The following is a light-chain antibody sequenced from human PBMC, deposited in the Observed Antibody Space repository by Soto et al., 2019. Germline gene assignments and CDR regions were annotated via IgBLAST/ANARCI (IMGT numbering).Light chain of an antibody. CDR3: QQRSNWPLT. CDR1: QSVSSY. V-gene: IGKV3-11*01. Sequence: EIVLTQSPVTLSLSPGERATLSCRASQSVSSYLAWYQQRPGQAPRLLIYDAFNRATGIPARFSGSGSGTDFTLTISSLAPEDFAVYYCQQRSNWPLTFGGGTKVEIK. J-gene: IGKJ4*01. CDR2: DAF.